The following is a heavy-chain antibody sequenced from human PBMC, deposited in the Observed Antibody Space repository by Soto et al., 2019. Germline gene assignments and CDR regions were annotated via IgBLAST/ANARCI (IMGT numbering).Heavy chain of an antibody. D-gene: IGHD6-19*01. J-gene: IGHJ6*02. CDR3: AYSSGWWRLDV. V-gene: IGHV4-4*02. Sequence: QVHLQESGPGLVKPSGTLSLTCGVSGGSINNGYWWTWVRQPPGKGLEWIGEKHHSGSTNYNLSLKSRVSIALDKSKNQLSLILSSVIAADTAVYYCAYSSGWWRLDVWGQGTTVTVSS. CDR2: KHHSGST. CDR1: GGSINNGYW.